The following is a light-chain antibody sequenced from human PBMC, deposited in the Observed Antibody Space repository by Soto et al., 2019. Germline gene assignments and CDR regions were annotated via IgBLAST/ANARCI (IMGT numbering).Light chain of an antibody. Sequence: DIQMTQSPSTLSASVGDRVTITCRASKNINRRLAWYQQRPGKASQLLIYRASNLESGAPSRFGGSGSGTEFTLTISSLQPDAFATYYCHQYNSFPWTFAQGTKV. CDR2: RAS. CDR3: HQYNSFPWT. CDR1: KNINRR. V-gene: IGKV1-5*03. J-gene: IGKJ1*01.